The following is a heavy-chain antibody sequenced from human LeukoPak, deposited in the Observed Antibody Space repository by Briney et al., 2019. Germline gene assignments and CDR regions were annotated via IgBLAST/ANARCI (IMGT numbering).Heavy chain of an antibody. CDR1: GFTFSNYG. CDR2: MWFDGSQK. CDR3: ARGRASAFDV. V-gene: IGHV3-33*01. J-gene: IGHJ3*01. Sequence: QSGGSLRLSCAASGFTFSNYGLHWVRQAPGKGLEWLAVMWFDGSQKYYADSVKGRFTISRDNSKSMLYLQMNSLRAEDTAVYYCARGRASAFDVWGQGTMVTVSS. D-gene: IGHD6-25*01.